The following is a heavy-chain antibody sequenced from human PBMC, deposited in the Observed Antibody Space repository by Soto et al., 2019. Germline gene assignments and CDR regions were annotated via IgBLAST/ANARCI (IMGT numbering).Heavy chain of an antibody. CDR2: ISYDGSNK. V-gene: IGHV3-30-3*01. CDR3: AREIMMVRAGASD. CDR1: GVTFCSYA. Sequence: GGSLRLSCAASGVTFCSYAMHWVRQAPGKGLEWVAVISYDGSNKYYADSVKGRFTISRDNSKNTLYLQMNSLRAEDTAVYYCAREIMMVRAGASDWGQGTLVTVSS. D-gene: IGHD3-10*01. J-gene: IGHJ4*02.